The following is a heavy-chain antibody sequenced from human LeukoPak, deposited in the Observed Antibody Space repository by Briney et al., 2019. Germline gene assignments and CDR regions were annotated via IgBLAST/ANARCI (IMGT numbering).Heavy chain of an antibody. CDR3: ARMMSTVTTFDI. D-gene: IGHD4-17*01. CDR1: GGSISSSSYY. Sequence: SETLSLTCTVSGGSISSSSYYRGWVRQPPGKGLEWIGTIFYTGSTYYNPSLKSRVTISVDTSKNQFSLKLSSVTAADTAVYYCARMMSTVTTFDIWGQGTMVTVSS. J-gene: IGHJ3*02. CDR2: IFYTGST. V-gene: IGHV4-39*01.